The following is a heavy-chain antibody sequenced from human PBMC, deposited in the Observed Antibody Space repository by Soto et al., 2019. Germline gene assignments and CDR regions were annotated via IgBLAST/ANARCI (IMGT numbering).Heavy chain of an antibody. CDR2: ISYDGSNK. V-gene: IGHV3-30-3*01. J-gene: IGHJ6*02. CDR3: ARGSCSSTSCYVSYYYYYYGMDV. Sequence: QVQLVESGGGVVQPGRSLRLSCAASGFTFSSYAMHWVRQAPGKGLEWVAVISYDGSNKYYADSVKGRFTISRDNSKNTLYLQMNSLRDEDTAVYYCARGSCSSTSCYVSYYYYYYGMDVWGQGTTVTVSS. D-gene: IGHD2-2*01. CDR1: GFTFSSYA.